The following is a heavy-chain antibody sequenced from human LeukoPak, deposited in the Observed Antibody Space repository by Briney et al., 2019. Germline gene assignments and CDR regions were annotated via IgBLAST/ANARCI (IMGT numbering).Heavy chain of an antibody. D-gene: IGHD1-14*01. J-gene: IGHJ4*02. CDR3: ARGRTRFDY. V-gene: IGHV4-39*07. Sequence: ESGPALVKPTQTLTLTCTFSGFSLSTSGMCVSWIRQPPGKGLEWIGEINHSGSTNYNPSLKSRVTISVDTSKNQFSLKLSSVTAADTAVYYCARGRTRFDYWGQGTLVTVSS. CDR2: INHSGST. CDR1: GFSLSTSGM.